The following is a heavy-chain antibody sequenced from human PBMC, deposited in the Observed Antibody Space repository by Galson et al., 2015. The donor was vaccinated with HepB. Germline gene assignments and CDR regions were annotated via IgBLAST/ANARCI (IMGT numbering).Heavy chain of an antibody. Sequence: SLRLSCAASGFTFSAYAMDWVRQAPGKGLEWLAVISYDGDKTYYSDSVKGRFTISRDNAHNTLNLQMNSLRDDDSAVYYCAKGGCTSGACSLDSWGQGTLVTVSS. D-gene: IGHD2-8*01. CDR1: GFTFSAYA. V-gene: IGHV3-30*18. CDR2: ISYDGDKT. J-gene: IGHJ4*02. CDR3: AKGGCTSGACSLDS.